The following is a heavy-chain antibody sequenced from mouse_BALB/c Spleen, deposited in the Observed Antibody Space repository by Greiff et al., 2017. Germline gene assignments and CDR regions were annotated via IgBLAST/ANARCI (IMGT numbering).Heavy chain of an antibody. V-gene: IGHV1-20*02. CDR3: ARSGYYGSRYFDV. CDR2: INPYNGDT. D-gene: IGHD1-1*01. CDR1: GYSFTGYF. Sequence: EVQLQQSGPELVKPGASVKISCKASGYSFTGYFMNWVMQSHGKSLEWIGLINPYNGDTFYNQKFKGKATLTVDKSSSTAHMELRSLASEDSAVYYCARSGYYGSRYFDVWGAGTTVTVSS. J-gene: IGHJ1*01.